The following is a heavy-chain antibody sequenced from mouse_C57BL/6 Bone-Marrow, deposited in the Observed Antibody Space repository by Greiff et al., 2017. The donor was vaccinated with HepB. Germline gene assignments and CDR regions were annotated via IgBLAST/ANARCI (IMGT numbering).Heavy chain of an antibody. CDR3: ASPITTVVAGDAMDY. J-gene: IGHJ4*01. Sequence: EVKLVESGPELVKPGASVKISCKASGYSFTGYYMNWVKQSPEKSLEWIGEINPSTGGTTYNQKFKAKATLTVDKSSSTAYMQLKSLTSEDSAVYYCASPITTVVAGDAMDYWGQGTSVTVSS. V-gene: IGHV1-42*01. CDR1: GYSFTGYY. D-gene: IGHD1-1*01. CDR2: INPSTGGT.